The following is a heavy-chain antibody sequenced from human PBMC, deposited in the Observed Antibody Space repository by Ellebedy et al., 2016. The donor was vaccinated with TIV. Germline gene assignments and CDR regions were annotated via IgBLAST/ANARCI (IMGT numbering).Heavy chain of an antibody. D-gene: IGHD3-10*01. CDR3: ARAPPLYGSGSYYYYYYGMDV. CDR2: ISYDGSNK. J-gene: IGHJ6*02. CDR1: GFTFSSYG. Sequence: GESLKISCAASGFTFSSYGMHWVRQAPGKGLEWVAVISYDGSNKYYADSVKGRFTISRDNFKNTLYLQMNSLRAEDTAVYYCARAPPLYGSGSYYYYYYGMDVWGQGTTVTVSS. V-gene: IGHV3-30*03.